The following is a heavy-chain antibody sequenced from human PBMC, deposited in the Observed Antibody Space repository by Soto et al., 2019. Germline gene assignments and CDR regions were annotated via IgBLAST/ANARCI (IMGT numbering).Heavy chain of an antibody. D-gene: IGHD3-3*01. CDR1: GFSLITDGVG. J-gene: IGHJ4*02. CDR2: IYWDDDK. Sequence: QITLKEAGPTLVKPTQTLTLTCSFPGFSLITDGVGVGWIRQPPGKALEWLALIYWDDDKGYSTSLKSRLTITKDTSKNQVVLTMTNMDPADTATYYCAHTMAPRIFDYWGQGTLVTVSS. V-gene: IGHV2-5*02. CDR3: AHTMAPRIFDY.